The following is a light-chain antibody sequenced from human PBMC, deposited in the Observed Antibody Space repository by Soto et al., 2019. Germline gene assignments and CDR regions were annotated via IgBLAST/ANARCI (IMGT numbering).Light chain of an antibody. J-gene: IGKJ2*01. V-gene: IGKV3D-15*01. Sequence: EIVMTQSPATLSVSPGERATLSCRASQSVSSNLVWYQQKPGQAPRLLMYGASTRATGIPARFSGSGSGTEFSLTISSPSPKVFPVYSCKQYNTCPPYTFGQGPKLDI. CDR3: KQYNTCPPYT. CDR2: GAS. CDR1: QSVSSN.